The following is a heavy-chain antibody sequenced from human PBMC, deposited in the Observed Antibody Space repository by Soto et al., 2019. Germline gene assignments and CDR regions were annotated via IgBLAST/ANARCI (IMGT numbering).Heavy chain of an antibody. D-gene: IGHD6-25*01. V-gene: IGHV4-39*01. J-gene: IGHJ4*02. Sequence: SETLSLTCTVSRGSISSGTNYWAWIRQPPGKGLEWIANIYYSGSTFYNPSLKSRVTISLDTSKNQFSLKVRSVTAADTAVYYCARREAGWYFDSWGQGTLVTVSS. CDR1: RGSISSGTNY. CDR3: ARREAGWYFDS. CDR2: IYYSGST.